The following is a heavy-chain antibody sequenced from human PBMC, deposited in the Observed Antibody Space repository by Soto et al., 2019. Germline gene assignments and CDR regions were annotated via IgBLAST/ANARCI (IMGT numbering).Heavy chain of an antibody. D-gene: IGHD2-15*01. CDR1: GYTFTKYW. CDR2: IYPDDSDT. CDR3: ANSPVVEMATRQRFDY. J-gene: IGHJ4*02. V-gene: IGHV5-51*01. Sequence: EVQLVQSGAEVQKPGESLKISCKGSGYTFTKYWIGWVRQMPGKGLEWMGIIYPDDSDTRYSPSFRGQVTISVDKSINPVYPPSRTPNASDTAMYYCANSPVVEMATRQRFDYWGQGTLVTVSS.